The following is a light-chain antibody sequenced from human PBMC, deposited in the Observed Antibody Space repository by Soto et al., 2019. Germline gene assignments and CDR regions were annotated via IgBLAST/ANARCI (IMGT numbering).Light chain of an antibody. J-gene: IGKJ5*01. V-gene: IGKV1-5*01. CDR2: DAS. CDR1: QSISSW. Sequence: DIPMTQSPSTLSASVVDRVTIPCRASQSISSWLSWYQQKPGKAPKLLIYDASSLESWVPSRFSGSGSGTEFTLTISSLQPDDFATYYCQQYTNWPPNTFGQGTRLEI. CDR3: QQYTNWPPNT.